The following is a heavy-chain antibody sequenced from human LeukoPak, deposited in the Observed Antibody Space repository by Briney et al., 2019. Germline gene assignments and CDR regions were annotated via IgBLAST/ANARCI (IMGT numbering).Heavy chain of an antibody. J-gene: IGHJ3*02. CDR1: GASISSYY. CDR3: ARRPAYCSGGICYVRAFDI. V-gene: IGHV4-59*08. D-gene: IGHD2-15*01. Sequence: SETLSLTCTVSGASISSYYWSWIRQPPGKGLEWIGYIFNSGSTSYNPSLKSRVSISEDTSKNHFSLRLSPVSAADTAVYYCARRPAYCSGGICYVRAFDIWGQGTMVTVSS. CDR2: IFNSGST.